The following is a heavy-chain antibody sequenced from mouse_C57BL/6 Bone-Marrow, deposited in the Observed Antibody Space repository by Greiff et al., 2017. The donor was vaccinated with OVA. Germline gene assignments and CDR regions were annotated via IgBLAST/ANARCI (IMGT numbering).Heavy chain of an antibody. CDR3: AREDYGNSWFAY. CDR2: INPGSGGT. D-gene: IGHD2-1*01. CDR1: GYAFTNYL. J-gene: IGHJ3*01. Sequence: QVQLQQSGAELVRPGTSVKVSCKASGYAFTNYLIAWVQQRPGQGLEWIGVINPGSGGTYYNEKFKGKATLTADKSSSTAYMQLSSLTSEDSAVYFCAREDYGNSWFAYWGQGTLVTVSA. V-gene: IGHV1-54*01.